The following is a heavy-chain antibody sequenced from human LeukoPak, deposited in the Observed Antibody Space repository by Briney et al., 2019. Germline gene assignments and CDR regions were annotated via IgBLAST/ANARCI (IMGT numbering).Heavy chain of an antibody. D-gene: IGHD2-2*01. J-gene: IGHJ6*02. Sequence: GGSLRLSCAASGHPFSSYSMKWVRQAPGKGLEWVSSISSSSTSIYYADSVKGRFTISRDNTMNSLYLQMNSLRAEDTAVYYCATVPADYYYYGLDVWGQGTTVTVSS. CDR1: GHPFSSYS. CDR2: ISSSSTSI. CDR3: ATVPADYYYYGLDV. V-gene: IGHV3-21*01.